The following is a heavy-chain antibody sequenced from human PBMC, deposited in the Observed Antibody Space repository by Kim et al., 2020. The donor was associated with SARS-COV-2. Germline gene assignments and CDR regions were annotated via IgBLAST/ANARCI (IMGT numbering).Heavy chain of an antibody. V-gene: IGHV3-23*01. Sequence: GGSLRLSCAASGFSFSDNTMSWVRQAPGKGLEWVSGISGSGDSRYYIDSVKGRFPMSRDNSKNTVYLEMNSLRVEDTAVYYCAKGQGWFDSWGHGTLVTVSS. CDR1: GFSFSDNT. CDR3: AKGQGWFDS. J-gene: IGHJ5*01. CDR2: ISGSGDSR.